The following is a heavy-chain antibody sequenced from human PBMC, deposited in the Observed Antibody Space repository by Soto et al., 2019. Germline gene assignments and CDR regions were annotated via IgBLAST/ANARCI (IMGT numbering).Heavy chain of an antibody. J-gene: IGHJ4*02. CDR2: ISKDGMNK. D-gene: IGHD5-12*01. CDR1: GFSFSSYA. CDR3: ARESLVATSCFDY. Sequence: GGSLRLSCTASGFSFSSYAMYWFRQPPGKGLEWVAVISKDGMNKNYADSVKGRVTVSRDNANYSLDLQLNSLRGEDTAMYYCARESLVATSCFDYWGQGTLVTVSS. V-gene: IGHV3-30*04.